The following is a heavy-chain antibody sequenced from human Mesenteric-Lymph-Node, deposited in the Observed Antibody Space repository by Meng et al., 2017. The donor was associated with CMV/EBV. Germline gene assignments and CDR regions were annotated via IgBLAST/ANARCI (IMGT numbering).Heavy chain of an antibody. Sequence: GESLKISCAASGFIFSNYGMHWVRQAPGKGLEWVAFIRYDGSNKYYADSVKGRFTISRDNAKNSVYLQMNSLRAEDTAVYYCARAPTSYDILTGYFPNGLDVWGQGTTVTVSS. V-gene: IGHV3-30*02. D-gene: IGHD3-9*01. CDR1: GFIFSNYG. CDR3: ARAPTSYDILTGYFPNGLDV. CDR2: IRYDGSNK. J-gene: IGHJ6*02.